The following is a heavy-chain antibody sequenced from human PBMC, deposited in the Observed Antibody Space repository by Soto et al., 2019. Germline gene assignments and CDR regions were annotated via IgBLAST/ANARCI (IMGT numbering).Heavy chain of an antibody. CDR3: ARSDSSGGTAYSY. CDR1: GYTVTSYG. D-gene: IGHD6-19*01. J-gene: IGHJ4*02. CDR2: ISAYNGNT. Sequence: ASVKVSCKASGYTVTSYGISWVRQAPGQGLEWMGWISAYNGNTNYAQKLQGRVTMTTETSTSTAYMELRSLRSDDTAVYYCARSDSSGGTAYSYWGQGTMVAFSS. V-gene: IGHV1-18*01.